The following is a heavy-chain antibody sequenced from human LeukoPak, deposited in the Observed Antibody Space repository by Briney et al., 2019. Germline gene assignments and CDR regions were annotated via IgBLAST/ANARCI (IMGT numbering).Heavy chain of an antibody. J-gene: IGHJ4*02. CDR1: GGSFSGYY. CDR2: IYYSGST. D-gene: IGHD2-21*01. V-gene: IGHV4-31*11. Sequence: KPSETLSLTCAVYGGSFSGYYWSWIRQHPGKGLEWIGYIYYSGSTYYNPSLKSRVTISVDTSKNQFSLKLSSVTAADTAVYYCAREAYAGVFDYWGQGTLVTVSS. CDR3: AREAYAGVFDY.